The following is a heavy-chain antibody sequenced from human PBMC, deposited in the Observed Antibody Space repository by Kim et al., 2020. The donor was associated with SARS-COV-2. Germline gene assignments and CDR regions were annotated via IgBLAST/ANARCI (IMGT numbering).Heavy chain of an antibody. CDR3: ARDPVTPAAFDI. Sequence: CNASLKSRGTISVDTSKNQFYLRLSSVTAADTAVNYCARDPVTPAAFDIWGRGTMVTVSS. D-gene: IGHD4-4*01. V-gene: IGHV4-39*07. J-gene: IGHJ3*02.